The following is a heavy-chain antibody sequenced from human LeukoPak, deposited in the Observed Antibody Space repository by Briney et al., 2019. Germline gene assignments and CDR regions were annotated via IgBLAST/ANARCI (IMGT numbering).Heavy chain of an antibody. J-gene: IGHJ4*02. CDR2: IYYSGST. CDR3: ARDAAGYSSGWHQDFDY. D-gene: IGHD6-19*01. CDR1: GGSFSGYY. Sequence: SETLSLTCAVYGGSFSGYYWGWIRQPPGKGLEWIGSIYYSGSTYYNPSLKSRVTISVDTSKNQFSLKLSSVTAADTAVYYCARDAAGYSSGWHQDFDYWGQGTLVTVSS. V-gene: IGHV4-34*01.